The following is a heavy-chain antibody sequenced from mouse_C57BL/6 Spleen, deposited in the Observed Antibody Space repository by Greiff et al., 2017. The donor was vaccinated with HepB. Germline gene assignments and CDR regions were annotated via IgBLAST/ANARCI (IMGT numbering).Heavy chain of an antibody. V-gene: IGHV6-3*01. J-gene: IGHJ1*03. CDR2: IRLKSDNYAT. CDR1: GFTFSNYW. CDR3: TAPPLRGYFDV. Sequence: EVKVEESGGGLVQPGGSMKLSCVASGFTFSNYWMNWVRQSPEKGLEWVAQIRLKSDNYATHYAESVKGRFTISRDDSKSSVYLQMNNLRAEDTGIYYCTAPPLRGYFDVWGTGTTVTVSS.